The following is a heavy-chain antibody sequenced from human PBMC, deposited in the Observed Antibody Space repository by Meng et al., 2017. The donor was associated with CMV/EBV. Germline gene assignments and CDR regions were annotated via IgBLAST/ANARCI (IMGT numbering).Heavy chain of an antibody. Sequence: GESLKISCAASGFTVSSNYMSWVRQAPGKGLEWVSVIYSGGNTYYADSVKGRFTISRDNSKNTLYLQMNSLRAEDTAVYYCAREVVPDYWGQGTLVTVSS. CDR2: IYSGGNT. V-gene: IGHV3-53*05. J-gene: IGHJ4*02. CDR1: GFTVSSNY. CDR3: AREVVPDY. D-gene: IGHD2-2*01.